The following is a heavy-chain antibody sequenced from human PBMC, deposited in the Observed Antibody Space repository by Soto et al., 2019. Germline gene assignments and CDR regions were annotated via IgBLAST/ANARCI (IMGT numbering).Heavy chain of an antibody. CDR3: ARGMCGRDCYSNSYGMDV. Sequence: QLLLQESGSGLVKPSQTLSLTCAVSGGSISSGNYSWTWIRQPPGKGLEWIGNIYHSGSTYHNPSLKSRVTISVDRSKNQFSLKVRSVTAADTAVYYCARGMCGRDCYSNSYGMDVWGQGTTVTVSS. J-gene: IGHJ6*02. CDR1: GGSISSGNYS. V-gene: IGHV4-30-2*01. D-gene: IGHD2-21*02. CDR2: IYHSGST.